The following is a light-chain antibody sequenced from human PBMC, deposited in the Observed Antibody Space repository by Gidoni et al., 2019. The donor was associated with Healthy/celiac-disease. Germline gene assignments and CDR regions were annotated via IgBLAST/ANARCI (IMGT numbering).Light chain of an antibody. CDR1: QSISSW. CDR3: QQYDSSPFA. J-gene: IGKJ3*01. Sequence: DIQMTQYPSTLSASVGDSVTITCRASQSISSWFAWYPQKPVKAPKLLIYDAFSLESGVPSRFSGSGSGTEFSLTFSILQPDDFATYYCQQYDSSPFAFGPGTKVDIK. V-gene: IGKV1-5*01. CDR2: DAF.